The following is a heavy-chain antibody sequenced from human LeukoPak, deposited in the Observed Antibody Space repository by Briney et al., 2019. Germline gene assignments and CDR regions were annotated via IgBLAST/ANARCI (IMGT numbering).Heavy chain of an antibody. J-gene: IGHJ4*02. CDR1: EFTFSSCA. CDR3: AKGGYGSGSYTFDY. CDR2: ISGSGGST. V-gene: IGHV3-23*01. Sequence: PGGSLRLSCAASEFTFSSCAMSWVRQAPGKGLEWVSTISGSGGSTYYAESVKGRFTISRDNNKNTLYLQMNSLRAEDTAVYYCAKGGYGSGSYTFDYWGQGTLVTVSS. D-gene: IGHD3-10*01.